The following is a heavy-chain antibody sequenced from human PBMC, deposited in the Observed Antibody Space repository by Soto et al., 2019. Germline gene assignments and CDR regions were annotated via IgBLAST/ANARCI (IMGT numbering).Heavy chain of an antibody. V-gene: IGHV3-21*01. Sequence: GGSLRLSCAASGFTFSSYSMNWVRQAPGKGLEWVSSISSSSSYIYYADSVKGRFTISRDNAKNSLYLQMKSLRAEDTAVYYCARDSDTLNYCSSTSCAIDYWGQGTLVTVSS. CDR3: ARDSDTLNYCSSTSCAIDY. CDR2: ISSSSSYI. J-gene: IGHJ4*02. CDR1: GFTFSSYS. D-gene: IGHD2-2*01.